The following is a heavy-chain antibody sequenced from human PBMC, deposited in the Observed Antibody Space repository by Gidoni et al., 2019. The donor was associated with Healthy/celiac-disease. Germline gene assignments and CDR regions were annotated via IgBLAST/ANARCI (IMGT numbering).Heavy chain of an antibody. CDR1: GARVSRNRAA. V-gene: IGHV6-1*01. J-gene: IGHJ4*02. CDR2: TYYRSKWYN. Sequence: QVQLQQSGPGLVKPSQTPSLTCAISGARVSRNRAAWNWIRQSPSRGLEWLGRTYYRSKWYNDYAVSVKSRITINPDTSKNQFSLQLNSVTPEDTAVYYCARGARSGYYPPPYYFDYWGQGTLVTVSS. CDR3: ARGARSGYYPPPYYFDY. D-gene: IGHD3-22*01.